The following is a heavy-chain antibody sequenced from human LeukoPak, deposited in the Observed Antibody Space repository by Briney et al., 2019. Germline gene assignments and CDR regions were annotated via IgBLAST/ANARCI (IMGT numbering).Heavy chain of an antibody. V-gene: IGHV3-23*01. CDR3: AKNRGTLGPRPNYFDY. J-gene: IGHJ4*02. Sequence: PGGSLRLSCAASGIMFSDYGMSWVRRAPGKGLEWVSGISDSGEITFYADSVEGRFTISRDNSNNTLHLQMVSLRAEDSAVYYCAKNRGTLGPRPNYFDYWGQGTLVTVSS. CDR2: ISDSGEIT. CDR1: GIMFSDYG. D-gene: IGHD1-1*01.